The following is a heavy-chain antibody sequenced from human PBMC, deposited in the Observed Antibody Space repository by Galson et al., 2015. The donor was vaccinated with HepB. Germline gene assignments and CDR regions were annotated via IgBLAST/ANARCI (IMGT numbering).Heavy chain of an antibody. Sequence: ETLSLTCTASGGSLSTTSYYWGWIRQPPGKGLEWIGSVYYTGSTDYNPSLNSRVAISVDTSKNQFSLKMTSVTAADTAVYYCARDKGVEWLVRGWFDPWGQGTLVIVSS. CDR1: GGSLSTTSYY. CDR2: VYYTGST. CDR3: ARDKGVEWLVRGWFDP. V-gene: IGHV4-39*07. J-gene: IGHJ5*02. D-gene: IGHD6-19*01.